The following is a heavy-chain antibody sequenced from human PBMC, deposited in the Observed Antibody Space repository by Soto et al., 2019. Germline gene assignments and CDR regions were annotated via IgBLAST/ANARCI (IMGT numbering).Heavy chain of an antibody. CDR1: GGSISSSSYY. Sequence: SETLSLTCTVSGGSISSSSYYWGWIRQPPGKGLEWIGSIYYSGSTYYNPSLKSRVTISVDTSKNQFSLKLSSVTAADTAVYYCARLVEQWLGYYYYYGMDVWGQGTTVTVSS. D-gene: IGHD6-19*01. CDR3: ARLVEQWLGYYYYYGMDV. J-gene: IGHJ6*02. CDR2: IYYSGST. V-gene: IGHV4-39*01.